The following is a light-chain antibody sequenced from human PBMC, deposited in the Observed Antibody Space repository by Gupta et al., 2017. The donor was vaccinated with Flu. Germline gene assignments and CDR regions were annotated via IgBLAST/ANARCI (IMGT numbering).Light chain of an antibody. Sequence: GKTVTSSGTGSSGSIGINDVHWYQQRPGTAPTSVIYEDNQRPSGVPDRFSGSIDRSSNAASRTISGLRTEDEADDYCQSYEVFGGGTKLTVL. J-gene: IGLJ2*01. V-gene: IGLV6-57*02. CDR2: EDN. CDR3: QSYEV. CDR1: SGSIGIND.